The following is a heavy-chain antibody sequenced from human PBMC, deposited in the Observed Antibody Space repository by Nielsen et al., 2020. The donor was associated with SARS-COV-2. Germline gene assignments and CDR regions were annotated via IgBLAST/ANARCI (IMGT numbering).Heavy chain of an antibody. D-gene: IGHD3-10*01. J-gene: IGHJ4*02. Sequence: SGPTLVKPTQTLTLTCTFSGFSLSTSGMRVSWIRQPPGKALEWLARIDWDDDKFYSTSLRTRLTISKDTSKNQVVLTMTNMDPVDTATYYCAHRRGLLWFGELFGYWGQGTLVTVSS. CDR1: GFSLSTSGMR. CDR2: IDWDDDK. CDR3: AHRRGLLWFGELFGY. V-gene: IGHV2-70*04.